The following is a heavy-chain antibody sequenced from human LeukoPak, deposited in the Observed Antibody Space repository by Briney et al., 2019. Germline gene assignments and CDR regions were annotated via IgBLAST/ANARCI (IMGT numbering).Heavy chain of an antibody. J-gene: IGHJ4*02. CDR3: ARSYEGSGFSD. CDR2: ITNSSRYT. CDR1: GFIFSNYI. D-gene: IGHD3-3*01. V-gene: IGHV3-21*01. Sequence: GGSLRLSCAASGFIFSNYIVNWVCQAPGKGLEWVSSITNSSRYTYYADSVKGRFTISRDNAKNSLYLQMNSLRAEDTAVYYCARSYEGSGFSDWGQGTLVPVSS.